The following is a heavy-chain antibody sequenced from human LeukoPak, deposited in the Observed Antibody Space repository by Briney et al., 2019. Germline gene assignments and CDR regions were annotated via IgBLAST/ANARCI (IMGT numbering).Heavy chain of an antibody. D-gene: IGHD2-8*01. V-gene: IGHV3-30*02. J-gene: IGHJ6*03. CDR3: AKDRCSNGIGCYYYYMDV. CDR2: IQYDGSNE. CDR1: GFTFSSYV. Sequence: PGGSLRLSCAASGFTFSSYVMHWVRQAPGKGLEWVAYIQYDGSNEQFADSVKGRFSISRDSPKNILYLQVNSLRAEDTAVYYCAKDRCSNGIGCYYYYMDVWGKGTTVTISS.